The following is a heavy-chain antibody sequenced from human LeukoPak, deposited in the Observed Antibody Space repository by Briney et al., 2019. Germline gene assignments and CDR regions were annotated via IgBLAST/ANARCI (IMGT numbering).Heavy chain of an antibody. Sequence: KPSETLSLTCAVYGGSFSGYYWRWIRQPPGKGPEWIGEINHSGSTNYNPSLKSRVTISVDTSKNQFSLKLSSVTAADTAVYYCASITIFGVVPTTTWFDPWGQGTLVTVSS. J-gene: IGHJ5*02. CDR3: ASITIFGVVPTTTWFDP. V-gene: IGHV4-34*01. CDR2: INHSGST. D-gene: IGHD3-3*01. CDR1: GGSFSGYY.